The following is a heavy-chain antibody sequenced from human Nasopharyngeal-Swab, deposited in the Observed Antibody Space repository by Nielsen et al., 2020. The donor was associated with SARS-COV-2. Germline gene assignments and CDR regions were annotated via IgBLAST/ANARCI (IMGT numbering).Heavy chain of an antibody. CDR2: IYYSGST. D-gene: IGHD3-3*01. CDR3: AREYRRITIFGVVINGFDY. V-gene: IGHV4-38-2*02. J-gene: IGHJ4*02. Sequence: WIRQPPGKGLEWIGSIYYSGSTYYNPSLKSRVTISVDTSKNQFSLKLGSVTAADTAVYSCAREYRRITIFGVVINGFDYWGQGTLVTVPQ.